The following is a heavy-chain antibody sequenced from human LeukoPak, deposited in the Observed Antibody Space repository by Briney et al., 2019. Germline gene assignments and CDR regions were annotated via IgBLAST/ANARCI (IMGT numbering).Heavy chain of an antibody. J-gene: IGHJ5*02. CDR1: GYTFTGYG. CDR3: AIRPRITILLVVSWFAR. Sequence: ASVKVTCNASGYTFTGYGSSWVRQAPGQGLEWMGWISAYNGNTNYAQKLQGRVTMTTDTSTSTAYMELRSLRSDDTAVYYCAIRPRITILLVVSWFARCGQGTLVTVSS. V-gene: IGHV1-18*01. D-gene: IGHD3-3*01. CDR2: ISAYNGNT.